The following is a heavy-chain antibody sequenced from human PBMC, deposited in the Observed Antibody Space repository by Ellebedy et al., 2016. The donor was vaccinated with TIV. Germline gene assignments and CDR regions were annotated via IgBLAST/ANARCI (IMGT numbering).Heavy chain of an antibody. V-gene: IGHV5-10-1*01. CDR1: GYSFTSYW. CDR3: AIRHYDFWSGYPTTSYGMDV. J-gene: IGHJ6*02. D-gene: IGHD3-3*01. CDR2: IDPSDSYT. Sequence: GESLKISXKGSGYSFTSYWISWVRQMPGKGLEWMGRIDPSDSYTNYSPSFQGHVTISADKSISTAYLQWSSLKASDTAMYYCAIRHYDFWSGYPTTSYGMDVWGQGTTVTVSS.